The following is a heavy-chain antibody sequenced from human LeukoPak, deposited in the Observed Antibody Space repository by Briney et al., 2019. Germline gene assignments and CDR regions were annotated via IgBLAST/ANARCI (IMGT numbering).Heavy chain of an antibody. CDR3: AGDFDSSGYYFLGDY. J-gene: IGHJ4*02. Sequence: ASVKVSCKASGYTFTGYYMHWVRQAPGQGLEWMGWINPNSGGTNYAQKFQGRVTMTRDTSISTAYMELSGLRSDDTAVYYCAGDFDSSGYYFLGDYWGQGTLVTVSS. V-gene: IGHV1-2*02. CDR2: INPNSGGT. D-gene: IGHD3-22*01. CDR1: GYTFTGYY.